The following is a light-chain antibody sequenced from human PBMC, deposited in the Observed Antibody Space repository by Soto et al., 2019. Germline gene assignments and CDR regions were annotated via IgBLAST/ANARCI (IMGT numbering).Light chain of an antibody. CDR2: GSS. CDR3: QQYGRSPNS. Sequence: ILSTHTPCILSCYTGPRATLSCRSSQSVTGNHLAWYQQKVGQGPRLLLYGSSSRASGIPHRFSGSGSGSDFTLTTSRLQHEDFAVYYCQQYGRSPNSFGQGTEVDMK. CDR1: QSVTGNH. V-gene: IGKV3-20*01. J-gene: IGKJ2*03.